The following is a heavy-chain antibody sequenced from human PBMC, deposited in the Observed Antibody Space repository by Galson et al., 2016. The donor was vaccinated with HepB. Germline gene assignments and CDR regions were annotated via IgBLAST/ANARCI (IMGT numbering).Heavy chain of an antibody. V-gene: IGHV3-23*01. CDR2: IRGSGTGT. J-gene: IGHJ3*02. CDR1: GFSISIYS. CDR3: AKISLGGYNSGWGGSFDI. Sequence: SLRLSCAASGFSISIYSMNWVRQAPGKELEWISAIRGSGTGTSYTDSVKGRFTISRDNSKNTLYLQMNSLRAEDAAVYYCAKISLGGYNSGWGGSFDIWGRGTMVTVSS. D-gene: IGHD6-19*01.